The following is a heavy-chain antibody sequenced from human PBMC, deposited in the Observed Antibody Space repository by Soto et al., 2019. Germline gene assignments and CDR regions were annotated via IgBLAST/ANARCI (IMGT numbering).Heavy chain of an antibody. CDR3: ARGGNRYSNVASGVGGFDF. J-gene: IGHJ4*02. CDR2: VYHTGAT. V-gene: IGHV4-59*01. Sequence: SETLSLTCTVSGASISSSYWSWIRQSPEGGLEWIAYVYHTGATNYNPSLKSRVTISLDTSKGQFSLNLTSLTTADTAVYFCARGGNRYSNVASGVGGFDFWGQGSLVTAPQ. CDR1: GASISSSY. D-gene: IGHD5-12*01.